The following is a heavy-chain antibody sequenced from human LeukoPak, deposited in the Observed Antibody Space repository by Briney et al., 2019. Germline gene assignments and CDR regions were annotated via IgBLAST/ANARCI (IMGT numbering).Heavy chain of an antibody. Sequence: GGSLRLSCAASGFTFSTYGMHWVRQAPGKGLEWVAFVRYDGSKKYYTNSVKGRFTISRDNSKNTLYLQMNSLRAEDTAVYYCAKDLGRKGINMVRGGIKTPDYWGQGTLVTVSS. CDR2: VRYDGSKK. D-gene: IGHD3-10*01. CDR3: AKDLGRKGINMVRGGIKTPDY. J-gene: IGHJ4*02. V-gene: IGHV3-30*02. CDR1: GFTFSTYG.